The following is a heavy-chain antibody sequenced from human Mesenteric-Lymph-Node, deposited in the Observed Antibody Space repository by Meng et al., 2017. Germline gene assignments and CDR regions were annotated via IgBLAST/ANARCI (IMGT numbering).Heavy chain of an antibody. V-gene: IGHV6-1*01. Sequence: QIQPQPSGPGLVKPSQTLSLTCAISGDSVSNNSATWNWIRRSPSRGLEWMGRTYYRSEWLNDYALSLRGRITVNPDTSKNQISLHLNSVTPEDTAVYYCAREAHLAGFPFWGQGTLVTVSS. CDR2: TYYRSEWLN. J-gene: IGHJ4*02. CDR3: AREAHLAGFPF. CDR1: GDSVSNNSAT.